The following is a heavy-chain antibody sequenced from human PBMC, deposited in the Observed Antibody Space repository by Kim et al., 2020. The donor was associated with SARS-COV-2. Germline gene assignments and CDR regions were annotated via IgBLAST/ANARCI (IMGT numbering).Heavy chain of an antibody. CDR3: SSETMGDTALEN. CDR1: GFTFSRSD. CDR2: IWHDGTDK. V-gene: IGHV3-33*01. J-gene: IGHJ4*01. Sequence: GGSLRLSCAASGFTFSRSDMHWVRQAPGKGLEWLALIWHDGTDKSYADSANGRGTISSDNAKNTQYLQMRSMGAEDTAVDFYSSETMGDTALENWGNGT. D-gene: IGHD3-16*01.